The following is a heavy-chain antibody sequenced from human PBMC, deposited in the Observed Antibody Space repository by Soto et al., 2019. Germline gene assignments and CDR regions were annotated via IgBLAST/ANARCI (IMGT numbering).Heavy chain of an antibody. D-gene: IGHD7-27*01. CDR3: AILPLTGGDYYYYYYGMDV. Sequence: GGSLRLSCAASGFTFSSYSMNWVRQAPGKGLEWVSYISSSSSTIYYADSVKGRFTISRDNAKNSLYLQMNSLRDEDTAVYYCAILPLTGGDYYYYYYGMDVWGQGTTVTVSS. CDR1: GFTFSSYS. CDR2: ISSSSSTI. J-gene: IGHJ6*02. V-gene: IGHV3-48*02.